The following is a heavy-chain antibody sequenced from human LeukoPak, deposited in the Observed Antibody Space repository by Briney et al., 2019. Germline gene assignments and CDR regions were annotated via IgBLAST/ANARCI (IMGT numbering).Heavy chain of an antibody. J-gene: IGHJ3*02. V-gene: IGHV1-46*01. CDR1: GYNFTSYY. CDR3: ARDFVLVTGLRTRGSFDI. D-gene: IGHD2-21*02. CDR2: INPSGGTT. Sequence: AASVKVSCKASGYNFTSYYMHWVRQAPGQGLEWMGIINPSGGTTSYAQKFQGRVTVTRDTSTSTVYMELSSLRSEDTAVYYCARDFVLVTGLRTRGSFDIWGQGTMVTVSS.